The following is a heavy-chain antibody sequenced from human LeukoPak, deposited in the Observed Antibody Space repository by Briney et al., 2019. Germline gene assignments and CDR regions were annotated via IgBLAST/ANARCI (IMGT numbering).Heavy chain of an antibody. D-gene: IGHD3-3*01. Sequence: ASVKVSCKASGYTFTSYYMHWVRQAPGQGLEWMGIINPSGGSTSYAQKFQGRVTMTRDMSTSTVYMELSRLRSDDTAVYYCARGKITIFGGDYWGQGTLVTVSS. V-gene: IGHV1-46*01. CDR1: GYTFTSYY. CDR2: INPSGGST. CDR3: ARGKITIFGGDY. J-gene: IGHJ4*02.